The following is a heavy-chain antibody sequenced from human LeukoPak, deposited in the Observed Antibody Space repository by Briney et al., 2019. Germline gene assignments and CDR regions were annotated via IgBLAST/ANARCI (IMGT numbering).Heavy chain of an antibody. CDR2: ISSSGSTI. V-gene: IGHV3-48*04. CDR1: GFTFSSYA. Sequence: PGGSLRLSCAASGFTFSSYAMSWVRQAPGKGLEWVSYISSSGSTIYYADSVKGRFTISRDNAKNSLYLQMNSLRAEDTAVYYCARGSRDGYNLHFDYWGQGTLVTVSS. CDR3: ARGSRDGYNLHFDY. D-gene: IGHD5-24*01. J-gene: IGHJ4*02.